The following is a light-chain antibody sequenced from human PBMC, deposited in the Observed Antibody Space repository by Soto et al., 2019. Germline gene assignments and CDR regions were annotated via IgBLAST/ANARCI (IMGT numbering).Light chain of an antibody. Sequence: DIQMTQSPSTLSASLGDRVTIASRASQTISSSWLAWYQQKPGKAPKFLIYAASTLQSGVPSRFSGSGSGTDFTLTISSLQPEDFGTFYCHQSYSSWTFGQGTKVDIK. CDR1: QTISSSW. V-gene: IGKV1-39*01. CDR3: HQSYSSWT. CDR2: AAS. J-gene: IGKJ1*01.